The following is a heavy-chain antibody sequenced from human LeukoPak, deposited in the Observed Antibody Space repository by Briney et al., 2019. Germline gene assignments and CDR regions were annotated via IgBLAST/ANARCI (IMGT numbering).Heavy chain of an antibody. CDR1: GFTFSNYA. CDR3: AKVFVLLKGTPENLFDP. V-gene: IGHV3-30*18. CDR2: ISFDGSDQ. J-gene: IGHJ5*02. Sequence: GGSLRLSCAASGFTFSNYAMHWVRQAPGKGLEWVAVISFDGSDQYYADSVRGRFTISRDNSKNTLYLQMNSLRVEDTAVYFCAKVFVLLKGTPENLFDPWGQGTLVTVSS. D-gene: IGHD1-14*01.